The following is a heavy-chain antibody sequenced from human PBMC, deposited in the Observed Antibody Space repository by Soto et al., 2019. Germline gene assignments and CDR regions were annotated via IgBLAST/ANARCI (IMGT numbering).Heavy chain of an antibody. J-gene: IGHJ5*02. CDR3: VATMAYNWFDP. D-gene: IGHD3-10*01. CDR1: VYTFSNYG. CDR2: ISTYDANT. Sequence: QVQLVQSGGEVKKPGASVKVSCKASVYTFSNYGFSWVRQAPGQGLEWMGWISTYDANTNYPQKFQGRVTMTTDTSTSTAYMELRSLRSDDTAVYFCVATMAYNWFDPWGQGTLVTVSS. V-gene: IGHV1-18*01.